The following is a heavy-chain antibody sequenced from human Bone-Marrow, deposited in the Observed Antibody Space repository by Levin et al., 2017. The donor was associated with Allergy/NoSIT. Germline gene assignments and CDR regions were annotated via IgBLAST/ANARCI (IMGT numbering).Heavy chain of an antibody. CDR3: ASTPYYGSGSYYDH. CDR1: GASVSGGTYF. D-gene: IGHD3-10*01. Sequence: SETLSLTCTVSGASVSGGTYFWSWIRQPPGKGLEWIGYMYSSGSTNSNPSLKSRVTISLDTSKNQFSLKLSSVTAADTAVYYCASTPYYGSGSYYDHWGQGTLVIVSS. J-gene: IGHJ4*02. V-gene: IGHV4-61*01. CDR2: MYSSGST.